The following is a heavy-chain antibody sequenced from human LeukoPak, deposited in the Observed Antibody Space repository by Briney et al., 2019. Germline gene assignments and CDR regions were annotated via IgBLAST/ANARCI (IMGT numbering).Heavy chain of an antibody. Sequence: GGSLRLSCAASGFTFTSYGMNWVRQAPGKGLEWVSSISSGSTYMYYADSVKGRFAISRDNAKNSVYLQMNSLRVEDTAVYYCARDYGDYYFDYWGQGTLVTVSS. V-gene: IGHV3-21*01. J-gene: IGHJ4*02. D-gene: IGHD4-17*01. CDR2: ISSGSTYM. CDR1: GFTFTSYG. CDR3: ARDYGDYYFDY.